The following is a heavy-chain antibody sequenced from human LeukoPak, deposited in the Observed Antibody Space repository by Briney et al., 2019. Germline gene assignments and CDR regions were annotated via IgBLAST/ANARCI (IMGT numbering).Heavy chain of an antibody. CDR2: IYYSGST. Sequence: SETLSLTCTVSGGSISSYYWSWLRQPPGKGLEWIGYIYYSGSTNYNPSLKSRVTISVDTSKNQFSLKLSSVTAADTAVYYCARVSGWNPLEAAHLDYWGQGTLVTVSS. J-gene: IGHJ4*02. CDR3: ARVSGWNPLEAAHLDY. CDR1: GGSISSYY. V-gene: IGHV4-59*12. D-gene: IGHD6-19*01.